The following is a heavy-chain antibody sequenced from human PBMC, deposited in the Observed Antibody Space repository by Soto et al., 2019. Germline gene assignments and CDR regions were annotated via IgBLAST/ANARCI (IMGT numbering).Heavy chain of an antibody. D-gene: IGHD3-10*01. J-gene: IGHJ4*02. Sequence: QVQLQESGPGLVKPSGTLSLTCAVSGGSISSSNWWSWVRQPPGKGLEWIGEIYHSGNTNYNPSLKSRATMAVDKSSNQFSLKLSSVTAADTAVYYCARRWGEGRVDYWGQGTLVTVSS. CDR1: GGSISSSNW. CDR2: IYHSGNT. V-gene: IGHV4-4*02. CDR3: ARRWGEGRVDY.